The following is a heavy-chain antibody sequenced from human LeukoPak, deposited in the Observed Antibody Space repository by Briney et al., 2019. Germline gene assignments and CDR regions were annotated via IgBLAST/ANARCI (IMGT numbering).Heavy chain of an antibody. J-gene: IGHJ4*02. CDR3: ATGGIGELPSDFDY. CDR1: GGTFSSYA. CDR2: IIPIFGTA. D-gene: IGHD1-7*01. Sequence: GASVKVSCKASGGTFSSYAISWVRQAPGQGLEWMGGIIPIFGTANYAQKFQGRVTMTEDTSTDTAYMELSSLRSEDTAVYYCATGGIGELPSDFDYWGQGTLVTVSS. V-gene: IGHV1-69*06.